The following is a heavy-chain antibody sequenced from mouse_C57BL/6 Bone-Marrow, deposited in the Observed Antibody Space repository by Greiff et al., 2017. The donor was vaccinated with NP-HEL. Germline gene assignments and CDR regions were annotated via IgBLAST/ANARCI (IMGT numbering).Heavy chain of an antibody. Sequence: VKLQESGPGLVQPSQSLSITCTVSGFSLTSYGVHWVRQSPGKGLEWLGVIWRGGGTDYNAAFMSSLSITNDNSKSPVFFKMSSLQADDAAIYCCAKSGPYSKVTMDYWGQGTSVTVSS. CDR2: IWRGGGT. CDR3: AKSGPYSKVTMDY. J-gene: IGHJ4*01. V-gene: IGHV2-5*01. D-gene: IGHD2-10*02. CDR1: GFSLTSYG.